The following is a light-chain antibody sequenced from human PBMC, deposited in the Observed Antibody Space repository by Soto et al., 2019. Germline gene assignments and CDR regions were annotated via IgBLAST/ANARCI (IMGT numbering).Light chain of an antibody. CDR3: QQYYSTPIT. J-gene: IGKJ5*01. CDR1: QSVLYRSNNKNY. CDR2: WAS. V-gene: IGKV4-1*01. Sequence: DISMTQSPDSLSVSLGERATINCKSSQSVLYRSNNKNYLAWYQHKPGQPPKLLIYWASTRESGVPDRFSGSGSGTDFTLTISSLQAEDVAVYYCQQYYSTPITFGQGTRLEIK.